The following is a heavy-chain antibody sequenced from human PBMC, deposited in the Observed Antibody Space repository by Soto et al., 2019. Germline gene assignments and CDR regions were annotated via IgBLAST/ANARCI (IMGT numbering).Heavy chain of an antibody. CDR1: GGTFSSYA. V-gene: IGHV1-69*01. J-gene: IGHJ6*02. CDR2: IIPISGTA. D-gene: IGHD2-2*01. CDR3: ARSQGSSTSLEIYYYYYYGMDV. Sequence: QVQLVQSGAEVKKPGSSVKVSCKASGGTFSSYAISWVRQAPGQGLEWMGGIIPISGTANYAQKFQGRVTITADESTSTAYTELSSLRSEDTAVYYCARSQGSSTSLEIYYYYYYGMDVWGQGTRVTVSS.